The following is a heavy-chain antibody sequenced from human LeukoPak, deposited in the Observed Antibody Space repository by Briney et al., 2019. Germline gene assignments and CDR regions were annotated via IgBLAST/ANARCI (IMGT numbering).Heavy chain of an antibody. J-gene: IGHJ2*01. CDR1: GGSITSSRYY. V-gene: IGHV4-39*01. CDR3: ARHVSSDLRIVVVTSDWYFDL. CDR2: IYYSGST. Sequence: SETLSLTCSVSGGSITSSRYYWGWIRQSPGGGLEWIGTIYYSGSTHYNPSLRSRVTISADTSKNQFSLNPSPVTAADTAVYYCARHVSSDLRIVVVTSDWYFDLWGRGTLVTVSS. D-gene: IGHD2-21*02.